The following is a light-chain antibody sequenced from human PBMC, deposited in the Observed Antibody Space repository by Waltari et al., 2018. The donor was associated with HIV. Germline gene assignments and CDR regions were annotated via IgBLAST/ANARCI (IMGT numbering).Light chain of an antibody. Sequence: SSELTQDPSVSVALSQTVRISSQGDSLRQYYATWYQQTPIPVPVIVIYGKNNRLSGIPDRFSGSSSGDTGSLTITGAQAEDEADYYCSSRDSSGTHVLFGGGTKLTVL. CDR1: SLRQYY. J-gene: IGLJ2*01. CDR2: GKN. V-gene: IGLV3-19*01. CDR3: SSRDSSGTHVL.